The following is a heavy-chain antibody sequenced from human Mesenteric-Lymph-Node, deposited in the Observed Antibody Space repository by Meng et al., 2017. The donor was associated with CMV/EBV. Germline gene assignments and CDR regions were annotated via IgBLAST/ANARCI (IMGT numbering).Heavy chain of an antibody. Sequence: SVKVSCKASGGTFSSYTISWVRQAPGQGLEWMGRNIPMLGIANYAQKFQGRVTITADESTSTLYMELSSLRPEDTAVYYCARQPRGADNWFDPWGQGTLVTVSS. CDR1: GGTFSSYT. V-gene: IGHV1-69*02. CDR3: ARQPRGADNWFDP. D-gene: IGHD1-26*01. CDR2: NIPMLGIA. J-gene: IGHJ5*02.